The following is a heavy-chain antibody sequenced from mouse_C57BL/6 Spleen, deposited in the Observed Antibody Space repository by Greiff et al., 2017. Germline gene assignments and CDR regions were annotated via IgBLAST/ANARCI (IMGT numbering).Heavy chain of an antibody. J-gene: IGHJ3*01. CDR1: GYTFTDYY. Sequence: VKLMESGAELVRPGASVKLSCKASGYTFTDYYINWVKQRPGQGLEWIARIYPGSGNTYYNEKFKGKATLTAEKSSSTAYMQLSSLTSEDSAVYFCARGGGDYETWFAYWGQGTLVTVSA. CDR3: ARGGGDYETWFAY. V-gene: IGHV1-76*01. D-gene: IGHD1-1*01. CDR2: IYPGSGNT.